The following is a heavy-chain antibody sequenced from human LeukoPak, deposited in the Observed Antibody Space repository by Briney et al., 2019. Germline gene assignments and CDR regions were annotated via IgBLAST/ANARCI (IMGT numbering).Heavy chain of an antibody. D-gene: IGHD3-16*01. J-gene: IGHJ6*03. CDR1: GGSISSSNW. CDR3: ARRQLIRGRDYYYMDI. V-gene: IGHV4-4*02. CDR2: IYHSGST. Sequence: PSGTLSLTCAVSGGSISSSNWRSWVRQPPGKGLEWIGEIYHSGSTNYNPSLKSRVTISVDKSKNQFSLNLNAVTAADTAIYYCARRQLIRGRDYYYMDIWGNGTTVIVSS.